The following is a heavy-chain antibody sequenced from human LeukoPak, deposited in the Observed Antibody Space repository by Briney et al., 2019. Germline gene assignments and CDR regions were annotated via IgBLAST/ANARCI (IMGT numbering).Heavy chain of an antibody. CDR3: ARGSSSWYPYYYYYMDV. Sequence: ASVKVSCKASGYTFTSYDINWVRQATGQGLEWMGWMNPNSGNTGYAQKFQGRVTITRNTPISTAYMELSSLRSEDTAVYYCARGSSSWYPYYYYYMDVWGKGTTVTVSS. D-gene: IGHD6-13*01. CDR1: GYTFTSYD. CDR2: MNPNSGNT. V-gene: IGHV1-8*03. J-gene: IGHJ6*03.